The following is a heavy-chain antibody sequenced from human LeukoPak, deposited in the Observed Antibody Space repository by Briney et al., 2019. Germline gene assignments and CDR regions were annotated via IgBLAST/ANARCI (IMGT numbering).Heavy chain of an antibody. V-gene: IGHV3-23*01. Sequence: GGSLRLSCAASGFTFGHFAMNWVRQAPGQELEWVSQISASGNNAYYADSVKGRFTVSRGNSKNTVYLQMNSLRAEDTAIYYCAKDQAIYGDYTFEYWGQGTLVTVSS. J-gene: IGHJ4*02. CDR1: GFTFGHFA. D-gene: IGHD4-17*01. CDR3: AKDQAIYGDYTFEY. CDR2: ISASGNNA.